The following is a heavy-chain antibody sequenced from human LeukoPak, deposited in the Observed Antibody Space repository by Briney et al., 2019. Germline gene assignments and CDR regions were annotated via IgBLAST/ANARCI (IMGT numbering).Heavy chain of an antibody. CDR2: ISGSGGST. CDR3: ATSAAYCSGGSCYSD. J-gene: IGHJ4*02. D-gene: IGHD2-15*01. Sequence: GGSLRLSCAASGFTFSSYAMSWVRQAPGKGLEWVSAISGSGGSTYYADSVKGRFTISRDNSKNTLYLQMNSLRAEDTAVYYCATSAAYCSGGSCYSDWGQGTLVTVSS. CDR1: GFTFSSYA. V-gene: IGHV3-23*01.